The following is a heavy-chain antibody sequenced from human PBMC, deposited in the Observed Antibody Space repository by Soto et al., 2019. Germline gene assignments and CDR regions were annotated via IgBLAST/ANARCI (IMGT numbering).Heavy chain of an antibody. J-gene: IGHJ6*02. V-gene: IGHV3-30*18. CDR1: GFTFSSYG. CDR3: AKGDSSGWYSYYYGMDV. CDR2: ISYDGSNK. D-gene: IGHD6-19*01. Sequence: GGSLRLSCAASGFTFSSYGMHWVRQAPGKGLEWVAVISYDGSNKYYADSVKGRFTISRDNSKNTLYLQMNSLRAEDTAVYYCAKGDSSGWYSYYYGMDVWGQGTTVTVSS.